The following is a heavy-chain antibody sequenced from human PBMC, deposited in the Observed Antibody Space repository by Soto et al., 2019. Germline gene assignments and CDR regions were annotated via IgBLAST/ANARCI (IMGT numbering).Heavy chain of an antibody. D-gene: IGHD3-16*01. Sequence: SQTLSLTCDISGDSVYSSSAAWNWIRQSPSRGLEWLGRTYYRSKWIYEYTVSMESRITINPDTSKNQFSLHIYSVTPEDTAVYYCAGVVWFRGMDVWGQGTPVTVSS. CDR1: GDSVYSSSAA. V-gene: IGHV6-1*01. J-gene: IGHJ6*02. CDR2: TYYRSKWIY. CDR3: AGVVWFRGMDV.